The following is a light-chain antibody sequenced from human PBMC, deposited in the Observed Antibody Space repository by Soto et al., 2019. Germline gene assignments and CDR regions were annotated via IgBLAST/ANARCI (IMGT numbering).Light chain of an antibody. CDR3: LQDYIYPWT. Sequence: AIQMTQSPSSLSASVGDRVTITCRASQGIRNDVGWYQQKPGKAPKLLIYAASTLQSGVPSRFSGSGSDTDFTLTISSLQPEDFATYYCLQDYIYPWTFGQGTKVEIK. J-gene: IGKJ1*01. V-gene: IGKV1-6*01. CDR1: QGIRND. CDR2: AAS.